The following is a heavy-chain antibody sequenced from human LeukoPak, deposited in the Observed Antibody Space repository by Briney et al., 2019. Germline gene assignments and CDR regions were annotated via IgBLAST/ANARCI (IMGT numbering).Heavy chain of an antibody. D-gene: IGHD3-10*01. CDR3: AKTSAGIRGGYFDY. CDR1: GFTFSSYA. V-gene: IGHV3-23*01. CDR2: INDSGGNT. J-gene: IGHJ4*02. Sequence: GGSLRLSCAASGFTFSSYAMRWVRQAPGKGLEGGSLINDSGGNTYYADSVKGRFTISRDNSKNTLFLQMSSLRAEDTAVYYCAKTSAGIRGGYFDYWGQGTLVTVSS.